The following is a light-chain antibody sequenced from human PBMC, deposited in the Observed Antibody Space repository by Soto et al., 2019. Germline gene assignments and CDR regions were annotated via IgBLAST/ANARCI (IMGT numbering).Light chain of an antibody. Sequence: QAVVTQPPSVSGTPGHKVSISCSGSTSNLGGNTVNWYQQLPGTAPKLLIYTNNQRPSGVPDRFSGSKSGTSASLAISGLRSEDEADFYCAAWDESLNAVVFGGGTKLTVL. CDR3: AAWDESLNAVV. J-gene: IGLJ2*01. V-gene: IGLV1-44*01. CDR1: TSNLGGNT. CDR2: TNN.